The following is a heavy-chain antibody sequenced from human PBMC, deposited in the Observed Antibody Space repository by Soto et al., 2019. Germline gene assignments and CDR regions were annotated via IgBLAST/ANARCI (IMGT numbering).Heavy chain of an antibody. J-gene: IGHJ1*01. V-gene: IGHV1-24*01. D-gene: IGHD4-17*01. CDR2: FDPEDGET. CDR1: GYTLTELS. Sequence: ASVKVSCKVSGYTLTELSMHWVRQAPGKGLEWMGGFDPEDGETIYAQKFQGRVTMTEDTSTDTAYMELSSLRSEDTAVYYCATEVSTVTTWGYFQHWGQGTLVTVSS. CDR3: ATEVSTVTTWGYFQH.